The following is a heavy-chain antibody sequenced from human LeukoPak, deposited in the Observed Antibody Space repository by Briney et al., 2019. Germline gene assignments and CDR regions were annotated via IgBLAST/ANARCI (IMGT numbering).Heavy chain of an antibody. CDR2: INPNSGGT. CDR3: AKPRTGTRGKLDFLPPNWFDP. CDR1: GYTFTGYY. Sequence: ASVKVSCKASGYTFTGYYMHWVRQAPGQGLEWMGWINPNSGGTNYAQKFQGRVTTTRDTSISTAYMELSRLRSDDTAVYYCAKPRTGTRGKLDFLPPNWFDPWGQGTLVTVSS. J-gene: IGHJ5*02. D-gene: IGHD1-1*01. V-gene: IGHV1-2*02.